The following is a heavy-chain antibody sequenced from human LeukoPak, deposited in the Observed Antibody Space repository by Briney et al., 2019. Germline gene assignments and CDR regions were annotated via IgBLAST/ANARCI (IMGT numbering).Heavy chain of an antibody. D-gene: IGHD1-7*01. CDR3: ARGQPPYSAGSTYYAGGFYYYDN. CDR2: INHSGSA. J-gene: IGHJ4*02. CDR1: GGSFSGYY. Sequence: SETLSFTCAVYGGSFSGYYWSWIRQTPGKGLEWIGEINHSGSAKYKPSLKSRVTISVTLSKNQFSLDLSSVTAADTGVYYCARGQPPYSAGSTYYAGGFYYYDNWGQRTLVTVSS. V-gene: IGHV4-34*01.